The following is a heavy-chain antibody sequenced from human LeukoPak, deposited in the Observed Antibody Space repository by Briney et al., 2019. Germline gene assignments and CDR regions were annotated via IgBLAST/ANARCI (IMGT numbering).Heavy chain of an antibody. CDR3: ARKVGARGDAFDI. Sequence: PGRSLRLSCAASVFTFSSYWMSGVRQAPGRGLEVVAKIKQDGSEKYYVDSVKGRFPISRDNAKTSLYLPMNRPTAEATAVYYCARKVGARGDAFDIWGQGTMVTVSS. CDR1: VFTFSSYW. D-gene: IGHD1-26*01. CDR2: IKQDGSEK. V-gene: IGHV3-7*01. J-gene: IGHJ3*02.